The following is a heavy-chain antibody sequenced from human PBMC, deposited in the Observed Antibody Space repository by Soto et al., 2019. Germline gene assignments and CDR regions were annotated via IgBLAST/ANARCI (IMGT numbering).Heavy chain of an antibody. CDR3: AGDADASGWYHYGMDV. J-gene: IGHJ6*02. Sequence: EVQLVESGGGLVQPGGSLRLSCAASGFTLSTYWMNWVRQAPGKGLEWVANIKKDGSEKYYVDSVKGRFIISRDNAKNSLYLQMNCLRAEDTAVYYCAGDADASGWYHYGMDVWGQGTMVTVSS. D-gene: IGHD6-19*01. V-gene: IGHV3-7*01. CDR1: GFTLSTYW. CDR2: IKKDGSEK.